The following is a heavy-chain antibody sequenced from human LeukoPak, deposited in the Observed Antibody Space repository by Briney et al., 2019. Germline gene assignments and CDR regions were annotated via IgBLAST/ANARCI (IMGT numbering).Heavy chain of an antibody. Sequence: ASVKVSCKASGYTFTSYAMNWVRQAPGQGLEWMGWMNTNTGNPTYAQGFTGRFVFSLDTSVSTAYLQISSLKTEDTAVYYCAVLSYDSSGYYYPFDYWGQGTLVTVSS. J-gene: IGHJ4*02. CDR1: GYTFTSYA. CDR2: MNTNTGNP. CDR3: AVLSYDSSGYYYPFDY. V-gene: IGHV7-4-1*02. D-gene: IGHD3-22*01.